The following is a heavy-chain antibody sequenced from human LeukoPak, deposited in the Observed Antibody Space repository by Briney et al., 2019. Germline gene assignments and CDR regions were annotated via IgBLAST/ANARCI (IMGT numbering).Heavy chain of an antibody. J-gene: IGHJ4*02. CDR3: AKPMCSSTSCYRYFDY. V-gene: IGHV3-23*01. CDR1: GFTFSSYA. CDR2: ISGNGVNT. Sequence: GGSLRLSCAASGFTFSSYAMSWVRQAPGKGLEWVSGISGNGVNTYHADSAKGRFTISRDNSKNTLYLQMNSLRVEDTAVYYCAKPMCSSTSCYRYFDYWGQGSPVTVSS. D-gene: IGHD2-2*01.